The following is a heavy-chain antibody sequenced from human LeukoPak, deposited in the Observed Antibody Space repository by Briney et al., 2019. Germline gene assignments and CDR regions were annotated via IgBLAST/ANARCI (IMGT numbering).Heavy chain of an antibody. CDR1: GFTFGDYA. D-gene: IGHD3-3*01. CDR2: IRSKAYGGTT. CDR3: TRDFPYYDFWSGPRTFDY. Sequence: GGSLRLSCTASGFTFGDYAMSWVRQAPGKGLEWVGFIRSKAYGGTTEYAASVKGRFTISRDDSKSIAYLQMNSLKTEDTAVYYCTRDFPYYDFWSGPRTFDYWGQGTLVTVSS. V-gene: IGHV3-49*04. J-gene: IGHJ4*02.